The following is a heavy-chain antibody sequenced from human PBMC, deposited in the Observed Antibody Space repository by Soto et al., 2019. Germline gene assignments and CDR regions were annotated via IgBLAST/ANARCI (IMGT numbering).Heavy chain of an antibody. CDR3: ASVIAAVDNNWFDP. CDR1: GGSISSSSYY. J-gene: IGHJ5*02. Sequence: PSETLSLTCTVSGGSISSSSYYWCWIRQPPGKGLEWIGSIYYSGSTYYNPSLKSRVTISVDTSKNQFSLKLSSVTAADTAVYYCASVIAAVDNNWFDPWGQGTLVTVSS. D-gene: IGHD6-13*01. V-gene: IGHV4-39*01. CDR2: IYYSGST.